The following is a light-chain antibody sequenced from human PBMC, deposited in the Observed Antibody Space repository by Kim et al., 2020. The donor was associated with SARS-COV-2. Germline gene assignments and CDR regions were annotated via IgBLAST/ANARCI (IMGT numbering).Light chain of an antibody. Sequence: ASVGYRITSACQASQGIGTWLAGYQYEPGKAPKLLNYGASSLQSGVPSRFSDSGSGTDFTLTISSLQPEDFASYYCQQADTFPPTFGGGTKVDIK. V-gene: IGKV1-12*01. J-gene: IGKJ4*01. CDR1: QGIGTW. CDR3: QQADTFPPT. CDR2: GAS.